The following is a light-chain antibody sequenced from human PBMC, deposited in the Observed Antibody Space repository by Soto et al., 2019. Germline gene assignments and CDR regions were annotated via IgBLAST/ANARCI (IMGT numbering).Light chain of an antibody. CDR1: SSDVGAYNY. J-gene: IGLJ2*01. V-gene: IGLV2-14*01. Sequence: QSALTQPASVSGSPGQSITISCTGTSSDVGAYNYVSWYQQHPGKAPKLIISEVSNRPSGVSNRFSDSKSRNTASLTISGLPAEDEADYYCSSYTSTSTVVFGGGTKLTVL. CDR2: EVS. CDR3: SSYTSTSTVV.